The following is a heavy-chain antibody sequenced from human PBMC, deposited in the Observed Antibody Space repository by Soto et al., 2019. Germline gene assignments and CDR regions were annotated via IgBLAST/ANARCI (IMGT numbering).Heavy chain of an antibody. D-gene: IGHD2-21*02. CDR1: GFTLSMYS. CDR3: ARDQLILPAHDFFYGSDV. V-gene: IGHV3-7*03. J-gene: IGHJ6*02. CDR2: IPQEGSDG. Sequence: PGGSLRLSCEVSGFTLSMYSMTWVRQAPGKGLAWVAKIPQEGSDGHYVDSVKVRFTISRDNAKNSVYLQMNSLRAEDTAVYYCARDQLILPAHDFFYGSDVWGQGAKVTVSS.